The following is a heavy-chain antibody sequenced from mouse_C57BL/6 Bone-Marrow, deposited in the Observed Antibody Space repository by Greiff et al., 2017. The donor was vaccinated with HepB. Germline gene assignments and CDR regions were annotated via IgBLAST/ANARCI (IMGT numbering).Heavy chain of an antibody. Sequence: EVQVVESGGDLVKPGGSLKLSCAASGFTFSSYGMSWVRQTPDKRLEWVATISSGGSYTYYPDSVKGRFTISRDNAKNTLYLQMSSLKSEDTAMYYCASPYYYGSSYGTGGWYFDVWGTGTTVTVSS. CDR2: ISSGGSYT. D-gene: IGHD1-1*01. V-gene: IGHV5-6*01. J-gene: IGHJ1*03. CDR3: ASPYYYGSSYGTGGWYFDV. CDR1: GFTFSSYG.